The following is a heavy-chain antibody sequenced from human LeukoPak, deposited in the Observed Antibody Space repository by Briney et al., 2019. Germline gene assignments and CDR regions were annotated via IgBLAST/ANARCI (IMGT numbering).Heavy chain of an antibody. J-gene: IGHJ4*02. V-gene: IGHV4-34*01. Sequence: PSDTLSLTCAGYGGSFSGYYWSWIRQPPGKGLEWIGEINNRGSTNYNPSLKSRVTISVDTSKNQFSLKLSSVTAADTAVYYCARRDYYDSSGPHFDYYFDYWGQGTLVTVSS. CDR2: INNRGST. CDR1: GGSFSGYY. D-gene: IGHD3-22*01. CDR3: ARRDYYDSSGPHFDYYFDY.